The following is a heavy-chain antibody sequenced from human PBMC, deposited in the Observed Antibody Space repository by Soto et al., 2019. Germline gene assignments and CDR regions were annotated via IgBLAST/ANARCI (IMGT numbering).Heavy chain of an antibody. CDR1: GYTFTSYA. V-gene: IGHV1-3*01. CDR3: ARDLDGYLYDSSGSADS. Sequence: GASVKVSCKASGYTFTSYAMHWVRQAPGQRLEWMGWINAGNGNIKYSQKFQGRVTITRDTSASTAYMELSSLRSEDTAVYYCARDLDGYLYDSSGSADSWGQGTLVTVSS. CDR2: INAGNGNI. J-gene: IGHJ4*02. D-gene: IGHD3-22*01.